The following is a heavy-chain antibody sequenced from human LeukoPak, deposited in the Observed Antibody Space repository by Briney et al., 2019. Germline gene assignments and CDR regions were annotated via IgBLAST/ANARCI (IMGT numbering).Heavy chain of an antibody. Sequence: SETLSLTCTVSGGSISSYYWSWIRQPAGKGLEWIGRIYTSGSTNYNPSLKSRVTMSVDTSKNQFSLKLSSVTAADTAVYYCAREGYDFWSGYPFGWFDPWGQGTLVTVSS. D-gene: IGHD3-3*01. V-gene: IGHV4-4*07. CDR3: AREGYDFWSGYPFGWFDP. CDR2: IYTSGST. J-gene: IGHJ5*02. CDR1: GGSISSYY.